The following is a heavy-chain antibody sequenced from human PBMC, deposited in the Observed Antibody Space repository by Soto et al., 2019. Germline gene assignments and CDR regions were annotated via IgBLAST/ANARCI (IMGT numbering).Heavy chain of an antibody. CDR2: IWYDGSSE. CDR1: GFKFSSYG. D-gene: IGHD3-10*01. Sequence: QVQLVESGGGVVQPGRSLRLSCAASGFKFSSYGMHWVRQAPGKGLEWGAIIWYDGSSEYYADSVKGRFTISRDNSKNTVYLQMNNLRAEDTGVYYCARDGVPLFLIPSELDLWGRGSQVTVSS. CDR3: ARDGVPLFLIPSELDL. J-gene: IGHJ5*02. V-gene: IGHV3-33*01.